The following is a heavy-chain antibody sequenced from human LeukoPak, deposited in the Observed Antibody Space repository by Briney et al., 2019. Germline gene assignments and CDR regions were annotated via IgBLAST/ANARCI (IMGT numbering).Heavy chain of an antibody. V-gene: IGHV4-61*05. CDR3: ARGRITATGWIDF. CDR1: GGSISSSSYY. CDR2: IYSSGST. D-gene: IGHD6-13*01. J-gene: IGHJ4*02. Sequence: SETLSLTCTVSGGSISSSSYYWGWIRQPPGKGLEWIGYIYSSGSTDYNSSLKSRVTISVDTSKNQFSLKVSSVTAADTAVYYCARGRITATGWIDFWGQGTLVTVSS.